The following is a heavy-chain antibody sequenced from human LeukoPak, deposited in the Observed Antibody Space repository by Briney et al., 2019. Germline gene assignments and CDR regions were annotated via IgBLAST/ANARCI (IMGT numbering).Heavy chain of an antibody. CDR1: GFTVSTNY. CDR3: ARGLASTLPDY. CDR2: IYSAGTT. J-gene: IGHJ4*02. V-gene: IGHV3-53*01. Sequence: AGGSLRLSCAASGFTVSTNYMTWVRQAPGKGLEWVSLIYSAGTTYYADSVTGRFTISRDYSKNTLYLQMNSLRVEDTAVYYCARGLASTLPDYWGQGTLVTVSS. D-gene: IGHD2-2*01.